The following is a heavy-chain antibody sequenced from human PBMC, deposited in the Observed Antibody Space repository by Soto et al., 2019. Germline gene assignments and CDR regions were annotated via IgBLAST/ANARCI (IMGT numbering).Heavy chain of an antibody. CDR3: ARSQGSSTSLEIYYYYYYGMDV. CDR2: INPNGGST. J-gene: IGHJ6*02. Sequence: ASVKVSCKASGYTFTNYHMHWVRQAPGQGLEWMGIINPNGGSTSYAQKFQGRVTMTTDTSTSTAYMELSSLRSEDTAVYYCARSQGSSTSLEIYYYYYYGMDVWGQGTTVTVSS. CDR1: GYTFTNYH. D-gene: IGHD2-2*01. V-gene: IGHV1-46*01.